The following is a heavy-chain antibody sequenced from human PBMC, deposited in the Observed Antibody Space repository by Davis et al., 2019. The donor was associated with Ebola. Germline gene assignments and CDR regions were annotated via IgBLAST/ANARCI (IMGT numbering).Heavy chain of an antibody. Sequence: GESLKISCAASGFTFSSNWMHWVRQAPGKGLVWVSRINTDGSFTDYADSVKGRFTISRDNARNTVSLQMNSLRAEDTALYYCARSSYQPDWWGQGTLVTVSS. V-gene: IGHV3-74*01. J-gene: IGHJ4*02. D-gene: IGHD2-2*01. CDR2: INTDGSFT. CDR3: ARSSYQPDW. CDR1: GFTFSSNW.